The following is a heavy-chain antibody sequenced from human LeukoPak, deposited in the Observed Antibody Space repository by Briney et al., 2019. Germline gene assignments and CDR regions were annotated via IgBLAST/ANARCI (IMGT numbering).Heavy chain of an antibody. CDR1: GYSITSGYY. CDR2: IYHSGST. D-gene: IGHD1-26*01. Sequence: SETLSLTCTVSGYSITSGYYWGWIRPPPGKGLEWIGSIYHSGSTYYNPSLKSRVTISVDTSKNQFSLKLNSVTAADTAVYYCARVPVNIWENWFDPWGQGTLVTVSS. J-gene: IGHJ5*02. CDR3: ARVPVNIWENWFDP. V-gene: IGHV4-38-2*02.